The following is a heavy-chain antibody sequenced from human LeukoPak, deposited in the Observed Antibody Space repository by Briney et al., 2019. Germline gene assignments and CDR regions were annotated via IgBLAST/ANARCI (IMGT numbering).Heavy chain of an antibody. V-gene: IGHV3-43D*03. CDR1: GFTFDDYA. CDR2: ISWDGGST. CDR3: AKDQSIAAAGAFDY. Sequence: GGSLRLSSAASGFTFDDYAMHWVPQAPGQDLKWVSLISWDGGSTAYADSVKGRFTISRDNSKNSLYLQMNSLRAEDTALYFCAKDQSIAAAGAFDYWGRGTLVTVSS. D-gene: IGHD6-13*01. J-gene: IGHJ4*02.